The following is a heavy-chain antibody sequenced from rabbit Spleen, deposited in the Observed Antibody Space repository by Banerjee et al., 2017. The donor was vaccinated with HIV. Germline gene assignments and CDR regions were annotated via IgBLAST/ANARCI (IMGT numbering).Heavy chain of an antibody. CDR2: IYTGDGNT. D-gene: IGHD8-1*01. J-gene: IGHJ4*01. V-gene: IGHV1S45*01. Sequence: QEQLVESGGGLVKPGASLTLTCTASGFDISSYHMCWVRQAPGKGLEWIACIYTGDGNTYYASWAKGRFTISKTSSTTVDLQMTSLTAADTATYFCARDGDGGSRYSDFMNLWGPGTLVT. CDR3: ARDGDGGSRYSDFMNL. CDR1: GFDISSYH.